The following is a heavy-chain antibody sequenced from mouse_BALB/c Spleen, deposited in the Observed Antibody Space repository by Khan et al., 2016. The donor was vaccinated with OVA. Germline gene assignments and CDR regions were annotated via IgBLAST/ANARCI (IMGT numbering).Heavy chain of an antibody. CDR1: VYTFTSFW. V-gene: IGHV1S127*01. CDR3: TRGGYGSPFAY. J-gene: IGHJ3*01. CDR2: IDPSKSET. Sequence: QVQLQQSGPELVRPGASVKMSCKASVYTFTSFWINWVKQRPGQGLEWIGMIDPSKSETRLNQKFKDKATLNVDKSSNTAYMQLSRLTSEDSAVYYCTRGGYGSPFAYWGQGTLVTVSA. D-gene: IGHD1-1*01.